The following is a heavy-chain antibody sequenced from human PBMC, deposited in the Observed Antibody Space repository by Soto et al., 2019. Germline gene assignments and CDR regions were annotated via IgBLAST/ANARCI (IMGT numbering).Heavy chain of an antibody. D-gene: IGHD5-18*01. J-gene: IGHJ4*02. V-gene: IGHV1-3*01. CDR3: ASARRGYNNPTFDY. Sequence: ASVKVSCKASGYTFTSYAIHWVRQAPGQRLEWMGWINAGNGNTKYSQKFQGRVTITRDTSASTAYMELSSLRSEDTAVYYCASARRGYNNPTFDYWGQGTLVTVSS. CDR1: GYTFTSYA. CDR2: INAGNGNT.